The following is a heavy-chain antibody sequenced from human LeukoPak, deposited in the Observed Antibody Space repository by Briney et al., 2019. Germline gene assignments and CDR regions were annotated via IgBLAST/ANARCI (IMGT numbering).Heavy chain of an antibody. V-gene: IGHV1-69*05. D-gene: IGHD3-3*01. CDR3: ARFLAYAYWFDP. CDR1: GGTFSSYA. Sequence: SVKVSCKASGGTFSSYAISWVRQAPGQGLEWMGGIIPIFGTANYAQKFQGRVTITTDESTSTAYMELSSLRSEDTAVYYCARFLAYAYWFDPWGQGTLVTVSS. CDR2: IIPIFGTA. J-gene: IGHJ5*02.